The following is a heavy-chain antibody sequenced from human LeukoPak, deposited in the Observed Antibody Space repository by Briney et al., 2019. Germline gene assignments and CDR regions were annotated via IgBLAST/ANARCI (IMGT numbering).Heavy chain of an antibody. V-gene: IGHV4-34*01. CDR2: ISRRGNT. D-gene: IGHD3-10*01. Sequence: SETLSLTCAVYGGSLSGRYWCWFRQPPGKGLEWIGQISRRGNTNYTPSLKSRVTISVDTSKNQLSLKLSTVTAADTALYYCARHGEYYFDYWGQGTLVTVSS. CDR1: GGSLSGRY. J-gene: IGHJ4*02. CDR3: ARHGEYYFDY.